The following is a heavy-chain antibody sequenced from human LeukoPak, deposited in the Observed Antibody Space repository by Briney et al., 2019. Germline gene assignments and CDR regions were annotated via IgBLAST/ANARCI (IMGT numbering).Heavy chain of an antibody. D-gene: IGHD3-3*01. J-gene: IGHJ5*02. CDR3: ARCRDFWSGRGFDP. Sequence: SETLSLTCTVSGGSISSSSYYWGWIRQPPGKGLEWIGSIYYSGSTYYNPSLKSRVTISVDTSKNRFSLKLSSVTAADTAVYYCARCRDFWSGRGFDPWGQGTLVTVSS. V-gene: IGHV4-39*07. CDR2: IYYSGST. CDR1: GGSISSSSYY.